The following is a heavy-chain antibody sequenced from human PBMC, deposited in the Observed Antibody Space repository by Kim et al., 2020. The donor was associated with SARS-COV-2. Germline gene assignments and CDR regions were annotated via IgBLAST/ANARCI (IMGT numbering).Heavy chain of an antibody. CDR2: IYHSGST. D-gene: IGHD7-27*01. Sequence: SETLSLTCTVSGYSISSGYYWGWIRQPPGKGLEWIGSIYHSGSTYYNPSLKSRVTISVDTSKNQFSPKLSSVTAADTAVYYCARWGQRLRTFDYWGQGTLVTVSS. CDR3: ARWGQRLRTFDY. CDR1: GYSISSGYY. V-gene: IGHV4-38-2*02. J-gene: IGHJ4*02.